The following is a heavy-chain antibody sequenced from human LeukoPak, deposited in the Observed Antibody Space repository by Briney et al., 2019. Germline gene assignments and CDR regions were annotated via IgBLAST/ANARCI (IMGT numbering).Heavy chain of an antibody. Sequence: AASVKVSCKASGYTFTSYGISWVRQAPGQGLEWMGWINPNNGGTNYAQKFQGRVTMTRDTSISTAYMELSRLRSDDTAVYYCAREVDYYDTSDYFPLGYWGQGTLVTVSS. CDR3: AREVDYYDTSDYFPLGY. V-gene: IGHV1-2*02. CDR1: GYTFTSYG. CDR2: INPNNGGT. D-gene: IGHD3-22*01. J-gene: IGHJ4*02.